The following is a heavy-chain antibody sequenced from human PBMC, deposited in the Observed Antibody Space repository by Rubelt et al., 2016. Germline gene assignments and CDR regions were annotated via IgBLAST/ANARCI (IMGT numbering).Heavy chain of an antibody. CDR1: GFDFRSFS. Sequence: EVQLVESGGDLVQPGGSLRLSCAASGFDFRSFSMNWVRLAPGKGLEWVSSISVTTGYTYYADSVKGRFTISRDDAQNSLSLQMNSLRAGDTAVYYCARVRGGSWESSYLDYWGRGTLVTVSS. CDR3: ARVRGGSWESSYLDY. V-gene: IGHV3-21*01. D-gene: IGHD6-13*01. J-gene: IGHJ4*02. CDR2: ISVTTGYT.